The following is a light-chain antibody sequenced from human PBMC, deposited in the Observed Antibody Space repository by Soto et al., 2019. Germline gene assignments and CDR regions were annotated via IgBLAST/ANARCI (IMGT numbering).Light chain of an antibody. CDR1: SSNIESNT. Sequence: QSVLTQPPSASGTPGQRVTISCSGSSSNIESNTVNWYQQLPGTAPKLLIYSNNQLPSGVPDRFSGSKSGTSASLAISGLQSEDEADYYCAAWDDSLNVSYVFGTGTKVTVL. CDR3: AAWDDSLNVSYV. V-gene: IGLV1-44*01. J-gene: IGLJ1*01. CDR2: SNN.